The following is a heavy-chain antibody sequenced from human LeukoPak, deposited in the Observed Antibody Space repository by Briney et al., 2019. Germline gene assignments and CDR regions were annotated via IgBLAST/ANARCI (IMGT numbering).Heavy chain of an antibody. J-gene: IGHJ4*02. D-gene: IGHD4-17*01. CDR1: GFTFSNYG. Sequence: GVSLRLSCAAPGFTFSNYGMSWVRQAPGKGLEWVSRISGSGGSTYYADSVKGRFTISRDNSKNTLYLQMNSLRAEDTAVYYCASQDYGDHGITDYRGQGTLVTVSS. CDR3: ASQDYGDHGITDY. CDR2: ISGSGGST. V-gene: IGHV3-23*01.